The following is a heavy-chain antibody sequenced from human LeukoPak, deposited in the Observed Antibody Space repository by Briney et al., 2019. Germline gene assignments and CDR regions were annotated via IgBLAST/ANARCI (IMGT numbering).Heavy chain of an antibody. J-gene: IGHJ4*02. D-gene: IGHD3-10*01. V-gene: IGHV3-74*01. Sequence: GGSLRLSWAASGFTLSSYWIHGVRQAPGKGLAWVSRINGDGTYTTYAESVKGRFTGSRDNDKNTVYLQVNSLRAEDTALYYCARITSRDDYWGQGTLVTASS. CDR3: ARITSRDDY. CDR1: GFTLSSYW. CDR2: INGDGTYT.